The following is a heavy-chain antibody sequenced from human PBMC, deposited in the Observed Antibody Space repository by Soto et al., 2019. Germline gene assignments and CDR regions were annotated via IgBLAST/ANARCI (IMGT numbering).Heavy chain of an antibody. V-gene: IGHV3-48*01. J-gene: IGHJ6*03. CDR3: ARGTRVVPAANNYYYMDV. D-gene: IGHD2-2*01. CDR1: GFTFSSYS. Sequence: GGSLRLSCAASGFTFSSYSMNWVRQAPGKGLEWVSYISSSSSTIYYADSVKGRFTNSRDNAKNSLYLQMNSLRAEDTAVYYCARGTRVVPAANNYYYMDVWGKGTTVTVSS. CDR2: ISSSSSTI.